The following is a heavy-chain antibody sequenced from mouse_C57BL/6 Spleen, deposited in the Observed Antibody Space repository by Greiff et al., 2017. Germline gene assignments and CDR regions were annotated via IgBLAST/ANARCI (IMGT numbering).Heavy chain of an antibody. CDR1: GYTFTDYY. V-gene: IGHV1-26*01. D-gene: IGHD2-3*01. Sequence: VQLQQSGPELVKPGASVKISCKASGYTFTDYYMNWVKQSHGKSLEWIGDINPNNGGTSYNQKFKGKATLTVDKSSSTAYMELRSLTSEDSAVYYCARGWLLRQCAYWCQGTLVTVSA. CDR3: ARGWLLRQCAY. J-gene: IGHJ3*01. CDR2: INPNNGGT.